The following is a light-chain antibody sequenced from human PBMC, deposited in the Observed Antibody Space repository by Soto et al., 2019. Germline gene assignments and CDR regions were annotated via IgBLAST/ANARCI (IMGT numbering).Light chain of an antibody. CDR1: SSDVGSYNL. J-gene: IGLJ2*01. Sequence: QSVLTQPASESGSPGQSITISCTGTSSDVGSYNLVSWYQQHPGKAPKLMIYEGSKRPSGVSNRFSGSKSGNTASLTISGLQAEDEADYYCCSYAGSVVFGGGTKLTVL. V-gene: IGLV2-23*01. CDR2: EGS. CDR3: CSYAGSVV.